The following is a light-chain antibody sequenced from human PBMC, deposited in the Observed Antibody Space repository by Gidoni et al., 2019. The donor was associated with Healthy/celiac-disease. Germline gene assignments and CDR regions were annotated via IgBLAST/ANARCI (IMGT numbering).Light chain of an antibody. CDR1: ALPKQY. J-gene: IGLJ2*01. Sequence: SYALTQPPSVSVSPGQTARITCSGDALPKQYAYWYQQKPGQAPLMLIYKDSERPSGIHERFSGSSAGTKVTLTISGVQAEDEADYYCQSADSSVTYFVVFGGGTKLTFL. V-gene: IGLV3-25*03. CDR3: QSADSSVTYFVV. CDR2: KDS.